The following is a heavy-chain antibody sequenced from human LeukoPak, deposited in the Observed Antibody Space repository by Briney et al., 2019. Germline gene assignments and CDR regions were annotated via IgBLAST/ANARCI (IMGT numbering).Heavy chain of an antibody. CDR2: ISGSGDGT. CDR1: GFTFSSDA. D-gene: IGHD3-10*01. V-gene: IGHV3-23*01. CDR3: AKRAPMVRGRTDYQYGMDV. J-gene: IGHJ6*02. Sequence: PGGSLRLSCTSSGFTFSSDAMTWVRQAPGKGLEWVSSISGSGDGTYYADSVRGRFTISRDNSKNTLYLQMNSLGAEDTAVYYCAKRAPMVRGRTDYQYGMDVWGQGTTVTVSS.